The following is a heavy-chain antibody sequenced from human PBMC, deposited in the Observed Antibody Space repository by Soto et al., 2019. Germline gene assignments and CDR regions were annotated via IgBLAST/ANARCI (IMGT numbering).Heavy chain of an antibody. CDR2: IIPIFGTA. V-gene: IGHV1-69*01. CDR1: GGTFSSYA. D-gene: IGHD3-3*01. J-gene: IGHJ5*02. Sequence: QVQLVQSGAEVKKPGSSVKVSCKASGGTFSSYAISWVRQAPGQGLEWMGGIIPIFGTANYAQKFQGRVTITADESTSTAYMELSSLRSEDTAVYYCAREAWRDFWSGTHLNWFDPWGQGTLVTVSS. CDR3: AREAWRDFWSGTHLNWFDP.